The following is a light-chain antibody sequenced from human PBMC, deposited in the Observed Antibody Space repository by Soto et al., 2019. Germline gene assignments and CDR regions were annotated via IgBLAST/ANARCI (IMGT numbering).Light chain of an antibody. CDR1: STNSGTNT. V-gene: IGLV1-40*01. CDR3: QSYDSSLSGSGFV. Sequence: VLTQPPSASGTPGQRVTISCSGSSTNSGTNTVNWYQQLTATAPKVLIYGNTNRPSGVPDRFSGSKSGPSASLAITGLQAEDEADYYCQSYDSSLSGSGFVFGTGTMVTVL. CDR2: GNT. J-gene: IGLJ1*01.